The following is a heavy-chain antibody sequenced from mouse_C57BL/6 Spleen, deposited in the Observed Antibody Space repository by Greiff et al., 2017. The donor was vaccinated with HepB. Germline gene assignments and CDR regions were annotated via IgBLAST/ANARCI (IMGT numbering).Heavy chain of an antibody. J-gene: IGHJ1*03. Sequence: EVKVEESGGGLVQPGGSMKLSCVASGFTFSNYWMNWVRQSPEKGLEWVAQIRLKSDNYATHYAESVKGRFTISRDDSKSSVYLQMNNLRAEDTGIYYCTGDLYYGNYWYFDVWGTGTTVTVSS. CDR2: IRLKSDNYAT. CDR3: TGDLYYGNYWYFDV. D-gene: IGHD2-1*01. CDR1: GFTFSNYW. V-gene: IGHV6-3*01.